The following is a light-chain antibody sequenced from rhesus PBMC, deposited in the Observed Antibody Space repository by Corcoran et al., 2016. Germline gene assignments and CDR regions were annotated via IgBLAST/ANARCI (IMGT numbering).Light chain of an antibody. CDR3: QQYKIMYT. CDR1: QDIDTY. Sequence: DIQLTQSPSSLSASIGDRVTISCRASQDIDTYLTWYQQKPGRAPKLLIFYAHRLQSGVPSRFTGSGSVTDFPLTISSLQPEDLATYYCQQYKIMYTFDQGTKVEIK. J-gene: IGKJ2*01. CDR2: YAH. V-gene: IGKV1-32*05.